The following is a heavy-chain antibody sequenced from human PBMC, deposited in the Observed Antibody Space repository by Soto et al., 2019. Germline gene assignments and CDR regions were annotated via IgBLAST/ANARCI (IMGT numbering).Heavy chain of an antibody. Sequence: EVQLLESGGGLVQPGGSLRLSCAASGFTFSSYAMSWVRQAPGKGLEWVSAISGSGGSTDYADSVKGRFTISRDNSKNTLYLQMNSLRAEDTAVYYCAKSYRVCSGGSCYSIGIDYWGQGTLVTVSS. CDR3: AKSYRVCSGGSCYSIGIDY. CDR2: ISGSGGST. CDR1: GFTFSSYA. D-gene: IGHD2-15*01. J-gene: IGHJ4*02. V-gene: IGHV3-23*01.